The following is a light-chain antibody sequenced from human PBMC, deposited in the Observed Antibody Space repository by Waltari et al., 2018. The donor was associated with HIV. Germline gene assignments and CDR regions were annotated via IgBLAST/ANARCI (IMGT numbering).Light chain of an antibody. V-gene: IGKV1-5*03. CDR3: QQFKSYPFT. J-gene: IGKJ2*01. Sequence: DIQMTQSPSNLSASVGDTVVITCRASQSIDNWLAWYQQKPGRAPRLLVSRTSLLESGVSSRFRGSGSGTEFTLTIRSLQPDDIGTYYCQQFKSYPFTFGQGTELGIK. CDR1: QSIDNW. CDR2: RTS.